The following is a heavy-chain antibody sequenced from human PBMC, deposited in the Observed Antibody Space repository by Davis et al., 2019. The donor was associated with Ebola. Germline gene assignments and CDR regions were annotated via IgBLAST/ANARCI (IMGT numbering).Heavy chain of an antibody. CDR3: TSTPPTLWDH. Sequence: GESLKISCAASGFTFSGSAMHWVRQASGKGLEWVGRIRSKANSYATAYAASVKGRFTISRDDSKNTAYLQMNSLKTEDTAVYYCTSTPPTLWDHWGQGTLVTVSS. D-gene: IGHD3-16*01. CDR1: GFTFSGSA. J-gene: IGHJ4*02. V-gene: IGHV3-73*01. CDR2: IRSKANSYAT.